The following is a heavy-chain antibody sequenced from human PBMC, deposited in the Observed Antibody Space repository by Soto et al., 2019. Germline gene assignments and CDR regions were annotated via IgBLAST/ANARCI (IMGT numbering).Heavy chain of an antibody. CDR1: GYTFTSYG. V-gene: IGHV1-18*01. D-gene: IGHD3-3*01. CDR3: AREPDFDFWSGYTSNWFDP. CDR2: ISAYNGNT. J-gene: IGHJ5*02. Sequence: QVQLVQSGAEVKKPGASVKVSCKASGYTFTSYGISWVRQAPGQGLEWMGWISAYNGNTNYAQKLQGRVTMTTDTSTSTASMELRSLRSDDTAVYYCAREPDFDFWSGYTSNWFDPWGQGTLVTVSS.